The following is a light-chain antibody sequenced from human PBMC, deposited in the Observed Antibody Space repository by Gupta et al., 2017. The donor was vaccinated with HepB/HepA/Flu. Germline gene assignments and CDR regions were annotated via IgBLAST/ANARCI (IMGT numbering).Light chain of an antibody. CDR3: QQANSFPWT. CDR2: AAS. Sequence: DIQMTQSPSSVSASVGDRVTITCRASQDISSWLAWYQQKPGKAPKLLIYAASRLQSGVPSRFSGSGSGTDFTLTISSRQPEDFATYYCQQANSFPWTFGQGTKVEIK. V-gene: IGKV1-12*01. J-gene: IGKJ1*01. CDR1: QDISSW.